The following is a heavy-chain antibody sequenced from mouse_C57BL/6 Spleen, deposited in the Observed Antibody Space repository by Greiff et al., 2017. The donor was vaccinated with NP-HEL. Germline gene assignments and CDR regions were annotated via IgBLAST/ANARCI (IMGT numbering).Heavy chain of an antibody. Sequence: QVQLKQPGAELVKPGASVKLSCKASGYTFTSYWMHWVKQRPGQGLEWIGMIHPNSGSTNYNEKFKSKATLTVDKSSSTAYMQLSSLTSEDSAVYYCANIYYEDPRYFDYWGQGTTLTVSS. CDR3: ANIYYEDPRYFDY. V-gene: IGHV1-64*01. D-gene: IGHD2-4*01. CDR2: IHPNSGST. J-gene: IGHJ2*01. CDR1: GYTFTSYW.